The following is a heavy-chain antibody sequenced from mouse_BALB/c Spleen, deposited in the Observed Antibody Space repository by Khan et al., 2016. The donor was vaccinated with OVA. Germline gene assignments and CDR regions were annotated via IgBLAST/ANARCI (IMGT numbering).Heavy chain of an antibody. D-gene: IGHD1-1*01. J-gene: IGHJ2*01. CDR2: ISIGGGTT. CDR3: TRPHYDGSNYYFDY. Sequence: EVELVASGGGLVKPGGSLKLSCAASGFAFSSYDMSWVRQTPEKRLEWVAFISIGGGTTYYPDTVTGRFTISRDNAKTTLYLQMNSLKSEDTAMYYCTRPHYDGSNYYFDYWGQGTTLTVSS. V-gene: IGHV5-12-1*01. CDR1: GFAFSSYD.